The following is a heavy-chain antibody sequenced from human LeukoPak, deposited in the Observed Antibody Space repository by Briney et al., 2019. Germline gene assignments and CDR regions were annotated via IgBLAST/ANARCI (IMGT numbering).Heavy chain of an antibody. Sequence: SETLSLTCSVSGGSISSYYWSWIRQPPGKGLEWIGYIYYSGSTNYNASLKSRVTISVDTSKNQFSLKLSSVTAADTAVYYCAGSIAVAGTLVIDAFDIWGRGTMVTVSS. V-gene: IGHV4-59*01. CDR2: IYYSGST. CDR3: AGSIAVAGTLVIDAFDI. D-gene: IGHD6-19*01. J-gene: IGHJ3*02. CDR1: GGSISSYY.